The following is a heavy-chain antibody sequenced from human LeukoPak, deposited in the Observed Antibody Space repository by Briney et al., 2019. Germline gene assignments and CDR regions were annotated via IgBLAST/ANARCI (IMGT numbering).Heavy chain of an antibody. Sequence: SETLSLTCAVYGGSSSGYYWNWIRQPPGKGREWIGEINHSGSTNYNPSLKSRVTISVDTSKNQFSLKLSSVTAADTAVYYCARDPRYCSSTSCYRAFDYWGQGTLVTVSS. D-gene: IGHD2-2*01. CDR2: INHSGST. CDR1: GGSSSGYY. J-gene: IGHJ4*02. V-gene: IGHV4-34*01. CDR3: ARDPRYCSSTSCYRAFDY.